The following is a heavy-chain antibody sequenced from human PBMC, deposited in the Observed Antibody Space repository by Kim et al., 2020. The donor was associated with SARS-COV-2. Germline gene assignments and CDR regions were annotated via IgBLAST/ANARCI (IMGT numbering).Heavy chain of an antibody. D-gene: IGHD2-2*01. J-gene: IGHJ4*02. V-gene: IGHV5-51*02. CDR1: DYRLTSNW. Sequence: GESLKISCQPLDYRLTSNWTPWFGQFPGKALKGMGIFYPLASPPGSTPSFQGQVTISVDKSINTAYLQWSSLKATDAAIYYCARQGCGSTSCHSIDSWGQGTPVTVSS. CDR3: ARQGCGSTSCHSIDS. CDR2: FYPLASPP.